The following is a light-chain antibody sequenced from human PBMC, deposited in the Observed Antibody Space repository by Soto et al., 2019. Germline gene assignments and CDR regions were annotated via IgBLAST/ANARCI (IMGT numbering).Light chain of an antibody. CDR2: SDN. Sequence: QSVLTQPPSVSGAQGQWVTISCTGGSSNIGAGRDVHWYQQLPGTAPKLLVYSDNNRPSGVPDRFSVSKSGTSASLSITGLQADDEADYYCQSYDNSLSVLYVFGTGTKVTVL. CDR1: SSNIGAGRD. V-gene: IGLV1-40*01. CDR3: QSYDNSLSVLYV. J-gene: IGLJ1*01.